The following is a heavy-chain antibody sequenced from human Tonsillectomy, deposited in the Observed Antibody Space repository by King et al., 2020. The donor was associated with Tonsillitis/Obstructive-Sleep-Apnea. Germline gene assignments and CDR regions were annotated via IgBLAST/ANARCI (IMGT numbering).Heavy chain of an antibody. Sequence: QLQESGPGLVKPSGTLSLTCAVSGGSISSSNWWSWVRQPPGKGLEWIGEIYHSGSTNYNPSLMSRVTISLDKSKIHFSLKLNSVTAADTAVYYCARVGPVTDAFDIWGQGTMVTVSS. CDR1: GGSISSSNW. V-gene: IGHV4-4*02. CDR3: ARVGPVTDAFDI. CDR2: IYHSGST. J-gene: IGHJ3*02. D-gene: IGHD2/OR15-2a*01.